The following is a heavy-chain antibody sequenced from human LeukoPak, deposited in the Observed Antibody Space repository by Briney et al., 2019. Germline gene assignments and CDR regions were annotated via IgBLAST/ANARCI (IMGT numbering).Heavy chain of an antibody. Sequence: SETLSLTCTVSGGSINSYYWSWIRQPPGKGLEWIGYIYYSGRTSYNPSLKSRVTISVDMSKNHFSLTLSSVTAADTAVYYCARGQKYRNGYTVTELGSGYFDYWGQGTLVTVSS. D-gene: IGHD5-18*01. J-gene: IGHJ4*02. CDR1: GGSINSYY. CDR3: ARGQKYRNGYTVTELGSGYFDY. V-gene: IGHV4-59*01. CDR2: IYYSGRT.